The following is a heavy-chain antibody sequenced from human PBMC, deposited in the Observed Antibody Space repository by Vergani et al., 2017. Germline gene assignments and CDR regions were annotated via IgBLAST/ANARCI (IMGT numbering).Heavy chain of an antibody. CDR1: GYTFIGYY. Sequence: QVLLVQSGAEVKKPGASVKVSCKASGYTFIGYYIHWVRHAPGQGLEWMGWINPNTGGTNDTQKFQGWVTMGRETSSCSACMEVTRLKSDDTAVYFCSRELRYCSDGRGPPPTQYGMDVWGRGTAVTVSS. J-gene: IGHJ6*02. CDR2: INPNTGGT. D-gene: IGHD2-15*01. V-gene: IGHV1-2*04. CDR3: SRELRYCSDGRGPPPTQYGMDV.